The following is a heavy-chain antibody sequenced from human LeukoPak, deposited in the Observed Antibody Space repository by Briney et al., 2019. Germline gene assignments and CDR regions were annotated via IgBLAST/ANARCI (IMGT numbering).Heavy chain of an antibody. CDR1: GFTFSSYA. J-gene: IGHJ3*02. Sequence: SGGSLRLSCAASGFTFSSYAMHWVRQAPGKGLEWVAVISYDGSNKYYADSVKGRFTISRDNSKNTLYLQMNSLRAEDTAVYYCAKDRNYDFWSGPDSNAFDIWGQGTMVTVSS. CDR2: ISYDGSNK. CDR3: AKDRNYDFWSGPDSNAFDI. D-gene: IGHD3-3*01. V-gene: IGHV3-30-3*01.